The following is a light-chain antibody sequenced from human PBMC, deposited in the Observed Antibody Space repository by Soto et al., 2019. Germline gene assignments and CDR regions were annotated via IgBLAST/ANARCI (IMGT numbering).Light chain of an antibody. V-gene: IGLV2-14*01. Sequence: QSALTQPASGSGYPGQSITISCTGTSSDVGGYNYVSWYQQYPGKAPKLMIYDVDTRPSGVSNRFSGSKSGNTASLTISGLQADDEADYYCSSYTNSNTLVFGSGTKLTVL. CDR2: DVD. CDR3: SSYTNSNTLV. CDR1: SSDVGGYNY. J-gene: IGLJ1*01.